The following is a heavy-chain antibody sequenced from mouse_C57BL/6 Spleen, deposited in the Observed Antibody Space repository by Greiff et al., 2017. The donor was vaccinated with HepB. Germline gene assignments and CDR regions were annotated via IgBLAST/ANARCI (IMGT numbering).Heavy chain of an antibody. Sequence: QVQLKESGPELVKPGASVKISCKASGYAFSSSWMNWVKQRPGKGLEWIGRIYPGDGDTNYNGKFKGKATLTADKSSSTAYMQLSSLTSEDSAVYFCAREDSSGWKGTPFAYWGQGTLVTVSA. CDR3: AREDSSGWKGTPFAY. CDR1: GYAFSSSW. V-gene: IGHV1-82*01. CDR2: IYPGDGDT. J-gene: IGHJ3*01. D-gene: IGHD3-2*02.